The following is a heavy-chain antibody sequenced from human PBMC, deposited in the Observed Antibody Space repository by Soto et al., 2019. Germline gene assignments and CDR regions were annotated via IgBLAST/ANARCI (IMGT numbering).Heavy chain of an antibody. D-gene: IGHD5-18*01. CDR1: GGTFSSYT. J-gene: IGHJ4*02. Sequence: GASVKVSCKASGGTFSSYTISWVRQAPGQGLEWMGRIIPILGIANYAQKFQGRVTITADKSTSTAYMELSSLRSEDTAVYYCAAPASGYSYGPFDYWGQGTLVTVSS. CDR2: IIPILGIA. CDR3: AAPASGYSYGPFDY. V-gene: IGHV1-69*02.